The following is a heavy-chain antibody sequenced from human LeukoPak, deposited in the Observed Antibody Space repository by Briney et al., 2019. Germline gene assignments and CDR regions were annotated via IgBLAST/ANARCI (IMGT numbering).Heavy chain of an antibody. V-gene: IGHV3-30*02. CDR3: AKPRGVYGSGSYFYFDY. CDR1: GFTFSSYG. Sequence: PGGSLRLSCAASGFTFSSYGMHWVRQAPGKGLEWVAFIRYDGSNKYYADSVKGRFTISRDNSKNTLYLQMNSLRAEDTAVYYCAKPRGVYGSGSYFYFDYWGQGTLVTVSS. J-gene: IGHJ4*02. CDR2: IRYDGSNK. D-gene: IGHD3-10*01.